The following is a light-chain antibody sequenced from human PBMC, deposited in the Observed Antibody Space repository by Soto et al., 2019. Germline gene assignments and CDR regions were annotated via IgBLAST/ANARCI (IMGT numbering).Light chain of an antibody. CDR2: AAS. Sequence: EIQISQSPSTLSGSVRDRDTIACRASQTISSCLAWYQQKPGKAPKLLIYAASTLQSGVPSRFSGSGSGTDFTLTISCLQSEDFATYYCQQYYSYPRTFGQGTKVDIK. J-gene: IGKJ1*01. V-gene: IGKV1-5*01. CDR1: QTISSC. CDR3: QQYYSYPRT.